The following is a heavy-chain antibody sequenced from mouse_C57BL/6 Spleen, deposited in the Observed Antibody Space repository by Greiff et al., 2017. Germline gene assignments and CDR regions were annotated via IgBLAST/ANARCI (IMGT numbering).Heavy chain of an antibody. CDR2: INPSTGGT. CDR1: GYSFTGYY. D-gene: IGHD1-1*02. CDR3: ARERYYGSKCSH. V-gene: IGHV1-42*01. J-gene: IGHJ3*01. Sequence: VQLQQSGPELVKPGASVKISCKASGYSFTGYYMNWVKQSPEKSLEWIGEINPSTGGTTYNQKFKAKATLTVDKSSSTAYMQLKSVTSEDSAVYYCARERYYGSKCSHWGAEGLGTVS.